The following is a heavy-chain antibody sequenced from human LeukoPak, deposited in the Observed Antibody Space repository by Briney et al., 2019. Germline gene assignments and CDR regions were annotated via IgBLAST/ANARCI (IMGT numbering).Heavy chain of an antibody. CDR2: ISYDGSNK. V-gene: IGHV3-30-3*01. CDR1: GFTFSSYA. D-gene: IGHD3-10*01. CDR3: AREGWAGTGKGYYFDY. J-gene: IGHJ4*02. Sequence: GGSLRLSCAASGFTFSSYAMHWVRQAPGKGLEWVAVISYDGSNKYYADSVKGRFTISRDNSKNTLYLQMNSLRAEDTAVYYCAREGWAGTGKGYYFDYWGQGTLVTVSS.